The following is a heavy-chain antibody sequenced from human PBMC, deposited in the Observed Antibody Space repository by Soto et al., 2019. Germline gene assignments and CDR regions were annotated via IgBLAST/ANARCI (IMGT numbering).Heavy chain of an antibody. Sequence: QVQLVESGGGVVQPGRSLRLSCAASGFIFSNYGMHWVRQAPGKGLEWVAVISSDGSDKYYADSMKGRFIISRDNSKNTLYLQMNSLRTEDTAVYYCAKDQYSSSWSDVFDIWGQGTMVTVSS. J-gene: IGHJ3*02. V-gene: IGHV3-30*18. CDR3: AKDQYSSSWSDVFDI. D-gene: IGHD6-13*01. CDR1: GFIFSNYG. CDR2: ISSDGSDK.